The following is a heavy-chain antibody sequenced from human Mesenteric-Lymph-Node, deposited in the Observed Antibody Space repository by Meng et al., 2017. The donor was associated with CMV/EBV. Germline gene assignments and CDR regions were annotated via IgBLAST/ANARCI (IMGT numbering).Heavy chain of an antibody. CDR1: GGSISSYY. V-gene: IGHV4-39*01. D-gene: IGHD3-3*01. J-gene: IGHJ4*02. Sequence: GSLRLSCTVSGGSISSYYWGWIRQPPGKGLEWIGSIYYSGSTYYNPSLKSRVTISVDTSKNQFSLKLSSVTAADTAVYYCARGGNYDFWSGYPTGPLDYWGQGTLVTVSS. CDR3: ARGGNYDFWSGYPTGPLDY. CDR2: IYYSGST.